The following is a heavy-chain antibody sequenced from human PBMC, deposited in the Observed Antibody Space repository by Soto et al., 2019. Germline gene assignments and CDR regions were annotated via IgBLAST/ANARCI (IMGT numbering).Heavy chain of an antibody. CDR1: GASFRASS. D-gene: IGHD2-2*01. CDR3: ASVPAVPDVSAY. V-gene: IGHV1-2*04. Sequence: ASVQGAWPGAGASFRASSGTWRRQATGQGLEWMGWINPNTCGTNYAQKFQGWVTMTRDTSISPAYRELSRRRSDDTALNSCASVPAVPDVSAYWGKGTWVTVSS. J-gene: IGHJ4*02. CDR2: INPNTCGT.